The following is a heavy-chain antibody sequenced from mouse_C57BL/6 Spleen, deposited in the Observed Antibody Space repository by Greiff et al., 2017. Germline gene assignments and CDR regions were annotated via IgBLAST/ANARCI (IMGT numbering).Heavy chain of an antibody. CDR1: GYTFTSYT. D-gene: IGHD1-1*01. Sequence: VQLVESGAELARPGASVKMSCKASGYTFTSYTMHWVKQRPGQGLEWIGYINPSSGYTKYNQKFKDKATLTADKSSSTAYMQLSSLTSEDSAVYYCERVVEESWFAYWGQGTLVTVSA. CDR2: INPSSGYT. V-gene: IGHV1-4*01. CDR3: ERVVEESWFAY. J-gene: IGHJ3*01.